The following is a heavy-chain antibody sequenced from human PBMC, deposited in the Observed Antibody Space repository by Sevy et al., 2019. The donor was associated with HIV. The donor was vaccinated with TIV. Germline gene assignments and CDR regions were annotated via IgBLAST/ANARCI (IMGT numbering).Heavy chain of an antibody. V-gene: IGHV3-9*03. CDR3: AKGVGAARHFGLDV. CDR2: INWNGDNI. Sequence: GGSLRLSCAASGFTFDDYAMHWVRQAPGKGLEWVSGINWNGDNIGYADSLKGRFTSSRDNAKNSLYLQMNSLRAENMALYYCAKGVGAARHFGLDVWGQGTTVTVSS. D-gene: IGHD6-6*01. J-gene: IGHJ6*02. CDR1: GFTFDDYA.